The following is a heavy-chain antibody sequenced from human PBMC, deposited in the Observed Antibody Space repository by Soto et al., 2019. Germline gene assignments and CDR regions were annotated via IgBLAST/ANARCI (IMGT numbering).Heavy chain of an antibody. CDR1: GFTFTSYG. D-gene: IGHD1-26*01. V-gene: IGHV3-30*18. Sequence: QVQLVESGGGVVQPGRSLRLSCAASGFTFTSYGMHWVRQAPGKGLEWVAITSYDGSNKYYADSVKGRFTISRDNSKNTVYLQMNSLRAEDTAVYYCVKDGPGGYAEYVQHWGQGTLVTVSS. CDR3: VKDGPGGYAEYVQH. J-gene: IGHJ1*01. CDR2: TSYDGSNK.